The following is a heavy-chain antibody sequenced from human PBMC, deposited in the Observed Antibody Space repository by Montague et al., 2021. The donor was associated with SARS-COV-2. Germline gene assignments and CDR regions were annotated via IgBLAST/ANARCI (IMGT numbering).Heavy chain of an antibody. CDR3: VTRVPDGTGPFDY. J-gene: IGHJ4*02. CDR2: IHYSGSS. V-gene: IGHV4-31*10. Sequence: TLSLTCTVSGASISTGSFYWSWIRPYPGKRLEWMGYIHYSGSSYYNPPLKSRITMSVDPPKNYFSLTPTAVAAAATAIYYCVTRVPDGTGPFDYWGQGILVTVSS. D-gene: IGHD2-8*02. CDR1: GASISTGSFY.